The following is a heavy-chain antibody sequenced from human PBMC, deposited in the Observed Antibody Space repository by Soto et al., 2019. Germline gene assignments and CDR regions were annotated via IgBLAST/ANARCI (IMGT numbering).Heavy chain of an antibody. CDR3: ARDSRWYCSGGSSSYYYYGMDV. CDR2: IYTSGST. V-gene: IGHV4-4*07. CDR1: GGSISSYY. D-gene: IGHD2-15*01. J-gene: IGHJ6*02. Sequence: PSETLSLTCTVSGGSISSYYWSWIRQPAGKGLEWVGRIYTSGSTNYNPSLKSRVTMSVDTSKNQFSLKLSSVTAADTAVYYCARDSRWYCSGGSSSYYYYGMDVWGQGTTVTVSS.